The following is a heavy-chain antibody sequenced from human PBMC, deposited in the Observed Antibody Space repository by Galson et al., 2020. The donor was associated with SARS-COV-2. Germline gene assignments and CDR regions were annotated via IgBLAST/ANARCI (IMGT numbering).Heavy chain of an antibody. J-gene: IGHJ6*02. CDR2: ISYDGSNK. V-gene: IGHV3-30-3*01. Sequence: GESLKISCAASGFTFSSYAMHWVRQAPGKGLEWVAVISYDGSNKYYADSVKGRFTISRDNSKNTLYLQMNSLRAEDTAVYYCARDFGRGMDVWGQGTTVTVSS. CDR1: GFTFSSYA. D-gene: IGHD1-26*01. CDR3: ARDFGRGMDV.